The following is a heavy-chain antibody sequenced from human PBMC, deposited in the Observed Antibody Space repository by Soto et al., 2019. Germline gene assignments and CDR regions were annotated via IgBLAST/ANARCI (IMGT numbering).Heavy chain of an antibody. CDR1: GGSISSGGFY. J-gene: IGHJ4*02. D-gene: IGHD3-22*01. CDR3: ARGDGSGYQFFDY. CDR2: IYYTGST. V-gene: IGHV4-61*08. Sequence: SETLSLTCSVSGGSISSGGFYWSWIRQHLGKGLEWIGYIYYTGSTNYNPSLKSRVTISVDTSKNQFSLKLSSVTAAETAVYYCARGDGSGYQFFDYWGQGTPVTVSS.